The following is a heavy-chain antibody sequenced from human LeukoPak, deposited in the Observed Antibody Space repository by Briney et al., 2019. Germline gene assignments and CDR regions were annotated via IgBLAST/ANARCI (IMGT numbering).Heavy chain of an antibody. D-gene: IGHD5-24*01. V-gene: IGHV3-53*01. Sequence: GGSLRLSCVASGFDVNDNFMIWVRQAPGQGLEWISIIYASGGAYHSESVKGRFSAFRDTSKNTIFLQMNNLRADDTAMYYCACGDGYNFFQHWGQGTLVAVSS. CDR2: IYASGGA. CDR1: GFDVNDNF. J-gene: IGHJ1*01. CDR3: ACGDGYNFFQH.